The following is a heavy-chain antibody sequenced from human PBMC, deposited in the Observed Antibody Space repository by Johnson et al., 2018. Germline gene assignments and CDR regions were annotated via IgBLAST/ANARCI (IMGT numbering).Heavy chain of an antibody. Sequence: QVQLVQSGGGVVQPGRSLRLSCAASGFTFSSYGMHWVRQAPGTGLEWVAVIWYDGRNKYYADSVKGRFTISRDNSKNTLYLQRNSLRAEDTAVYYRAREWVVVAATDAFDIWGQGTMVTVSS. CDR3: AREWVVVAATDAFDI. CDR2: IWYDGRNK. J-gene: IGHJ3*02. D-gene: IGHD2-15*01. V-gene: IGHV3-33*01. CDR1: GFTFSSYG.